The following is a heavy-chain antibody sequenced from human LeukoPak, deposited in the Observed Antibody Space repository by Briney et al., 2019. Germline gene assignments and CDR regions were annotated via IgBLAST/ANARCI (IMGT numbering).Heavy chain of an antibody. CDR3: ARSSGWWSLDY. J-gene: IGHJ4*02. V-gene: IGHV3-23*01. Sequence: GGSLRLSCAASGFTFSSASLHWVRHAPGRGLEWVSAFITGFGTYSPDSLKGRFTISRDNSKNTMFLQMNSLRAEDTAVYYCARSSGWWSLDYCGQGTLVAASS. D-gene: IGHD6-19*01. CDR1: GFTFSSAS. CDR2: FITGFGT.